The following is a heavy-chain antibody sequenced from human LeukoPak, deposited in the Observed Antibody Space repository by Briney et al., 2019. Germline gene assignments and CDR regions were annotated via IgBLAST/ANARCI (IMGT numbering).Heavy chain of an antibody. Sequence: GGSLRLSCAASGFTFSSYAMNWVRQAPGKGLEWVSAISGSGGSTYYADSVKGRFTISRDNSMNTLYLQMNSLRAEDTAVYYCAKGFYHVGATTVYDYWGQGTLVTVSS. D-gene: IGHD1-26*01. J-gene: IGHJ4*02. V-gene: IGHV3-23*01. CDR1: GFTFSSYA. CDR3: AKGFYHVGATTVYDY. CDR2: ISGSGGST.